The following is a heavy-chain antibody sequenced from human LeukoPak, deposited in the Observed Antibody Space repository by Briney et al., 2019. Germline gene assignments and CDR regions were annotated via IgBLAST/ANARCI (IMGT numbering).Heavy chain of an antibody. CDR3: ARWRIAAVYAYYFDY. V-gene: IGHV4-59*01. Sequence: SETLSLTCTVSGGSISSYYWSWIRQPPGKGLEWIGYIYYSGSTNYNPSLKSRVTISVDTSKNQFSLKLSSVTAADTAVYYCARWRIAAVYAYYFDYWGQGTLVTVSS. CDR1: GGSISSYY. CDR2: IYYSGST. D-gene: IGHD6-13*01. J-gene: IGHJ4*02.